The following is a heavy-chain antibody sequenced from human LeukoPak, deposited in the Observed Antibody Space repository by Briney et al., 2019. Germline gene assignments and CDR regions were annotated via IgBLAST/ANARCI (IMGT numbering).Heavy chain of an antibody. J-gene: IGHJ5*02. D-gene: IGHD1-20*01. V-gene: IGHV3-21*01. CDR2: IGAGSSYI. CDR1: GFTFSSYS. CDR3: ARGRYNWKGEGENWFDP. Sequence: GGSLRLSCAASGFTFSSYSMNWVRQAPGKGLEWVSSIGAGSSYIYYADLVKGRLSISRDNAKNSLYLQMNSLRAEDTALYYCARGRYNWKGEGENWFDPWGQGTLVTVSS.